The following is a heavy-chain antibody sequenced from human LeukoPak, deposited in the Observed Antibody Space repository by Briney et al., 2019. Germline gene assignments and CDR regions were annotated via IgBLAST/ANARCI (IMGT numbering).Heavy chain of an antibody. CDR1: GFTFSSYW. V-gene: IGHV3-48*04. Sequence: GGSLRLSCAASGFTFSSYWMSWVRQAPGKGLEWVSYISSSGSTIYYADSVKGRFTISRDNAKNSLYLQMNSLRAEDTAVYYCARDPYYGDYVVWGQGTLVTVSS. CDR3: ARDPYYGDYVV. D-gene: IGHD4-17*01. CDR2: ISSSGSTI. J-gene: IGHJ4*02.